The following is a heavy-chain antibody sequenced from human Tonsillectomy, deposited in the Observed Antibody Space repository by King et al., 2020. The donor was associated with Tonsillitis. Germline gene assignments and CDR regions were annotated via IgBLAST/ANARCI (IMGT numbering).Heavy chain of an antibody. V-gene: IGHV3-48*03. D-gene: IGHD3-10*01. CDR1: GFTFRSYE. CDR3: ARYYGSGTYLDY. Sequence: GGGGVEPGGSLRLACAASGFTFRSYEMNWVRQAPGKGLEWVSYISSSGSAIFYADSVKGRFTISRDNAKNSLYLQMNSLRAEDTALYYCARYYGSGTYLDYWGQGTLVTVSS. J-gene: IGHJ4*02. CDR2: ISSSGSAI.